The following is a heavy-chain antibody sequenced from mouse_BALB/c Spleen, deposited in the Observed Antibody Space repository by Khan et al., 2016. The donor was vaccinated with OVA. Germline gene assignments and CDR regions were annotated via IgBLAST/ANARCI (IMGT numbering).Heavy chain of an antibody. CDR1: GDSITSGY. CDR2: ISYSGST. Sequence: EVQLVESGPSLVKPSQTLSLTCSVTGDSITSGYWNWIRKFPGNKLEYMGYISYSGSTYYNPSLKSRISITRDTSKNQYFLQLNSVTTEDTATYYGAGYGDNHQVFDVWGEGTTVTVSS. CDR3: AGYGDNHQVFDV. V-gene: IGHV3-8*02. D-gene: IGHD1-3*01. J-gene: IGHJ1*01.